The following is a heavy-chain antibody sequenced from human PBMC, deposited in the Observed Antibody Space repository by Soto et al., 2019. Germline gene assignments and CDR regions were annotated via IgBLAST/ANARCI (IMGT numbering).Heavy chain of an antibody. D-gene: IGHD2-15*01. J-gene: IGHJ5*02. Sequence: QVQLVQSGAEVKKPGASVKVSCKASGYTFTSYGISWVRPAPGQGLEWMGWISANNGNTKYVQNFQGRVTMTTDTSTSTAYKELRSLRSDATAVYYSAIAYSPGLFDPWGQGTLVTVSS. V-gene: IGHV1-18*01. CDR1: GYTFTSYG. CDR2: ISANNGNT. CDR3: AIAYSPGLFDP.